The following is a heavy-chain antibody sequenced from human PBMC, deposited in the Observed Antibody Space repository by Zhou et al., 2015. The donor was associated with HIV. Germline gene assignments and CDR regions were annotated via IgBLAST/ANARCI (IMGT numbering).Heavy chain of an antibody. CDR1: GYTFTNFA. Sequence: QVQIVQSGAEKEKPGASVRISCAASGYTFTNFALHWVRQAPGQRLEWMGWINTGDGSSLVSQKFQGRVTFTRDTSADTAYLDLNSLRSEDSAVYFCVRGLSVIVRPTLVSWYFDYWGPGNPGSSSPQ. D-gene: IGHD2/OR15-2a*01. J-gene: IGHJ4*02. CDR3: VRGLSVIVRPTLVSWYFDY. V-gene: IGHV1-3*04. CDR2: INTGDGSS.